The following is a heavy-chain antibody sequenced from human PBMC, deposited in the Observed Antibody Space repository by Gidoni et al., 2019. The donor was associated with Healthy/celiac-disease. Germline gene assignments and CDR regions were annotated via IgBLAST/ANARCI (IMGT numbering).Heavy chain of an antibody. D-gene: IGHD3-10*01. V-gene: IGHV3-15*01. Sequence: EVPLVESGGGLVQPVGSLRLYCAASGFTFSNAWMSWVLHAPGKGLEWVGRIKSKTDGGTTDYAAPVKGRFTISRDDSKNTLYLQMNSLKTEDTAVYYCTTDQKSITMVRGVIIGSLFDYWGQGTLVTVSS. CDR3: TTDQKSITMVRGVIIGSLFDY. CDR2: IKSKTDGGTT. J-gene: IGHJ4*02. CDR1: GFTFSNAW.